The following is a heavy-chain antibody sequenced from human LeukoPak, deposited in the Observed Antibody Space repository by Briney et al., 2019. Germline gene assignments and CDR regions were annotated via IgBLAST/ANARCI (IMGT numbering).Heavy chain of an antibody. J-gene: IGHJ4*02. D-gene: IGHD6-6*01. CDR1: GFTFSSYA. V-gene: IGHV3-9*01. CDR3: AKASSIAARRTWDFDY. CDR2: ISWNSGSI. Sequence: GGSLRLSCAASGFTFSSYAMSWVRQAPGKGLEWVSGISWNSGSIGYADSVKGRFTISRDNAKNSLYLQMNSLRAEDTALYYCAKASSIAARRTWDFDYWGQGTLVTVSS.